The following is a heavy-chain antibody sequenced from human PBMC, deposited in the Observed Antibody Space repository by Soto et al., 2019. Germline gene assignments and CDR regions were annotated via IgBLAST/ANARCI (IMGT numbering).Heavy chain of an antibody. CDR3: ARGPYCTNGVCYNYYGMDV. Sequence: GGSLRLSCAASGFTFSSYDIHWVRQATGKGLEWVSAIGTAGDPYYPGSVKGRFTISRENAKNSLYLQMNSLRAGDTAVYYCARGPYCTNGVCYNYYGMDVWGQGTTVTVSS. CDR1: GFTFSSYD. D-gene: IGHD2-8*01. J-gene: IGHJ6*02. V-gene: IGHV3-13*05. CDR2: IGTAGDP.